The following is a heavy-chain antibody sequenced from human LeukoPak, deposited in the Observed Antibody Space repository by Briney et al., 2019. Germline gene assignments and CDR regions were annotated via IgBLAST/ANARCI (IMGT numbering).Heavy chain of an antibody. CDR1: GGSISSSSYY. V-gene: IGHV4-39*01. D-gene: IGHD3-22*01. Sequence: SETLSLTCTVSGGSISSSSYYWGWIRQPPGKGLEWIGSIYYTGSTYYNPSLKSRVTISVDTSKNQFSLKLSSVTAADTAVYYCARGLISMILVVIIPETTFDYWGQGTLVTVSS. CDR3: ARGLISMILVVIIPETTFDY. CDR2: IYYTGST. J-gene: IGHJ4*02.